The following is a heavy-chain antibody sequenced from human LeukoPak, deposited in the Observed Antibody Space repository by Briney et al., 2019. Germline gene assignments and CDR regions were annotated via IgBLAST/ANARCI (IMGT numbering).Heavy chain of an antibody. D-gene: IGHD6-13*01. V-gene: IGHV4-34*01. CDR2: INHSGST. J-gene: IGHJ6*02. CDR1: GGSFSGYY. CDR3: ARVRDRQQVNAMDV. Sequence: PSETLSLTYAVYGGSFSGYYWSWIRQPPEKGLEWIGEINHSGSTNYNPSLKSRVTISVDTSKNQFSLKLTSVTTADTAVYFCARVRDRQQVNAMDVWGQGTTVTVSS.